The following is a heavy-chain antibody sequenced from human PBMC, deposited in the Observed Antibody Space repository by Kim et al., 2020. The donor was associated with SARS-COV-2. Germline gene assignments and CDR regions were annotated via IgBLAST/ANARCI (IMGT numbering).Heavy chain of an antibody. J-gene: IGHJ4*02. V-gene: IGHV3-48*01. Sequence: SSSHTINYADSVKGRFTISRDKAKNSLYLQMNSLRVDDTAVYYCAARLDYWGQGILVTVSS. D-gene: IGHD1-1*01. CDR2: SSSHTI. CDR3: AARLDY.